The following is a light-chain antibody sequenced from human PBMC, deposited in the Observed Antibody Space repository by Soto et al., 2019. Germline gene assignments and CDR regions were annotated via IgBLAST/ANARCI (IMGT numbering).Light chain of an antibody. CDR1: QSVSSSY. V-gene: IGKV3-20*01. CDR3: QQYGSSPFT. CDR2: GAS. Sequence: EIVLTQSPGTLSLSPGERATLACRASQSVSSSYLAWYQQKPGQAPRLLIYGASSRATGIPDRFSGSGSGTGFTLTISRLEPEDFAVYYCQQYGSSPFTFGAGTKVDIK. J-gene: IGKJ3*01.